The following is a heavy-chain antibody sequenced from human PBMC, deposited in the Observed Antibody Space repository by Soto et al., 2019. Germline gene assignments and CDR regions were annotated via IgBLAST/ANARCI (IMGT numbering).Heavy chain of an antibody. CDR3: ARDVFYSSGFFDP. D-gene: IGHD2-15*01. J-gene: IGHJ5*01. V-gene: IGHV3-66*01. Sequence: PGGSLRLSCAASGFTVSTNYMTWVRQAPGKGLEWVSVIYNDGSTHYADSVKGRFTISRDNSKNTLYLQMNRLRAEDTAFYYCARDVFYSSGFFDPWGQGPLVTVSS. CDR1: GFTVSTNY. CDR2: IYNDGST.